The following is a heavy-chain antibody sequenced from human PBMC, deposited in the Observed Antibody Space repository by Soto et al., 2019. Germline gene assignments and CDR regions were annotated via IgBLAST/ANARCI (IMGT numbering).Heavy chain of an antibody. CDR1: GGSISSGDYY. CDR3: ARGRGQLPYMWPRGSDP. CDR2: IYYSGST. D-gene: IGHD2-2*01. V-gene: IGHV4-30-4*01. Sequence: PSETLSLTCTVSGGSISSGDYYWSWIRQPPGKGLEWIGYIYYSGSTYYNPSLKSRVTISVDTSKNQFSLKLSSVTAADTAVYYCARGRGQLPYMWPRGSDPWGQGTLVTVSS. J-gene: IGHJ5*02.